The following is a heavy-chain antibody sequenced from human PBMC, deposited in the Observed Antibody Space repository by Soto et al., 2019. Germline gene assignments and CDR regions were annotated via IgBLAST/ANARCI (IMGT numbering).Heavy chain of an antibody. CDR1: GFTFSSYW. CDR2: INSDGSST. V-gene: IGHV3-74*01. J-gene: IGHJ4*02. Sequence: RRLSCAASGFTFSSYWMHWVRQAPGKGLVWVSRINSDGSSTSYADSVKGRFTISRDNAKNTLYLQMNSLRAEDTAVFYCARYQMAAAGSPFDFWGQGTLVTVSS. CDR3: ARYQMAAAGSPFDF. D-gene: IGHD6-13*01.